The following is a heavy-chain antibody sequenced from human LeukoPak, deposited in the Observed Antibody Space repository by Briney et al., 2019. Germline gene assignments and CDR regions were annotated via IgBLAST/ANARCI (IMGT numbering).Heavy chain of an antibody. CDR3: AKQGGSGWSYY. J-gene: IGHJ4*02. D-gene: IGHD6-19*01. CDR1: GYIFTSYW. Sequence: GESLKIYCKGSGYIFTSYWIGRVLQMPGKGLEWMGIIHPGYSETRYSPSFQGQVTISADKSINTAYLQWSSLEASDTAMYYCAKQGGSGWSYYWGQGTLVTVSS. V-gene: IGHV5-51*01. CDR2: IHPGYSET.